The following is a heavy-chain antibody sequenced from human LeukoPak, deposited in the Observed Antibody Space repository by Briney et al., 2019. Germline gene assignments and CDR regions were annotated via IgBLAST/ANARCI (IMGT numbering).Heavy chain of an antibody. CDR2: INWNGGST. J-gene: IGHJ4*02. CDR1: GFTFDDYG. CDR3: ARGVEYSSSEMVY. V-gene: IGHV3-20*04. D-gene: IGHD6-6*01. Sequence: PGGSLRLSCAASGFTFDDYGMSWVRQAPGKGLEWVSGINWNGGSTCYADSLKGRFTISRDNAKNSLYLQMNSLRAEDTALYYCARGVEYSSSEMVYWGQGTLVTVSS.